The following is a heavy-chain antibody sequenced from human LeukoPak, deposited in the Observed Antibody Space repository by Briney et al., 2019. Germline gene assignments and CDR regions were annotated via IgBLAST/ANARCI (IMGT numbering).Heavy chain of an antibody. Sequence: GGSLRLSCAASGFPFSSYWMAWVRQAPGKGLEWVASIKQDGGETFYVDSVKGRFTISRDNSENTLYLQMNSLRAEDTAVYYCAKSPSSWKFDDWGQGTLVTVSS. CDR3: AKSPSSWKFDD. D-gene: IGHD6-13*01. CDR1: GFPFSSYW. CDR2: IKQDGGET. J-gene: IGHJ4*02. V-gene: IGHV3-7*01.